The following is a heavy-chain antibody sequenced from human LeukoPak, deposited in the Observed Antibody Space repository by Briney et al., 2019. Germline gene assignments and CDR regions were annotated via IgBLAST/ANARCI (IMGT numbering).Heavy chain of an antibody. V-gene: IGHV3-30*02. D-gene: IGHD4-17*01. J-gene: IGHJ4*02. CDR3: ARGGPVDDYGDFPTLDY. CDR1: GFTFTGYP. CDR2: IRYDGSNE. Sequence: GGSLRLSCAASGFTFTGYPMHWVRQPPGKGLEWVAFIRYDGSNEYYADSVKGRFTISRDNSKNTLFLQMNSLRTEDTAVYYCARGGPVDDYGDFPTLDYWGQGALVTVSS.